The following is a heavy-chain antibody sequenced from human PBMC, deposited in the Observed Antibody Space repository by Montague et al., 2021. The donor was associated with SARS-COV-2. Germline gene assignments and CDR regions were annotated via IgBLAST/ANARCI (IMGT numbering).Heavy chain of an antibody. V-gene: IGHV4-59*13. CDR1: GGSISSTY. J-gene: IGHJ6*02. Sequence: SETLSLTCTVSGGSISSTYWNWSRQPPGTGLAWIGFISFSGSTNYNPSLERRVTISLDTSKNQFSLELSSVTDADTAVYYCARGHYYGRKDYYYGVDVWGQGTTVTVSS. D-gene: IGHD3-10*01. CDR2: ISFSGST. CDR3: ARGHYYGRKDYYYGVDV.